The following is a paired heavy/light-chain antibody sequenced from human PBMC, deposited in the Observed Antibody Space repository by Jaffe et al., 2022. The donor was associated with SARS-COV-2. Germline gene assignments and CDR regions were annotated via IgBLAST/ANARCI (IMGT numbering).Heavy chain of an antibody. V-gene: IGHV3-48*02. CDR3: ARDIEVIYSPGHYYYGMDV. CDR1: GFTFSSYS. Sequence: EVQLVESGGGLVQPGGSLRLSCAASGFTFSSYSMNWVRQAPGKGLEWVSYISSSSSTIYYADSVKGRFTISRDNAKNSLYLQMNSLRDEDTAVYYCARDIEVIYSPGHYYYGMDVWGQGTTVTVSS. J-gene: IGHJ6*02. CDR2: ISSSSSTI. D-gene: IGHD2-21*01.
Light chain of an antibody. Sequence: EIVLTQSPGTLSLSPGERATLSCRASQSVSSSYLAWYQQKPGQAPRLLIYGASSRATGIPDRFSGSGSGTDFTLTISRLEPEDFAVYYCQQPGTFGQGTKVEIK. J-gene: IGKJ1*01. V-gene: IGKV3-20*01. CDR2: GAS. CDR1: QSVSSSY. CDR3: QQPGT.